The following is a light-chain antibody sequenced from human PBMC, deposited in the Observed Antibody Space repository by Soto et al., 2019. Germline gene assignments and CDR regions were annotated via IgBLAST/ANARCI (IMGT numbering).Light chain of an antibody. Sequence: QSALTQPRSVSGSPGQSVTISCTGTSSDVGGFNYVSWYQQHPGKAPKLMIYDVSKRPSGVPDRFSGSNSGNTASLTISGLQAEDEADYYCCSYAGSYNYVFGTGTKV. CDR3: CSYAGSYNYV. CDR2: DVS. CDR1: SSDVGGFNY. V-gene: IGLV2-11*01. J-gene: IGLJ1*01.